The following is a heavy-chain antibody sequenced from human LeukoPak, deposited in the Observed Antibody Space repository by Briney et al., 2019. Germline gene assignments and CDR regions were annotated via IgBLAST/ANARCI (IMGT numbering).Heavy chain of an antibody. D-gene: IGHD2-2*01. CDR1: GFTFSSYA. V-gene: IGHV3-66*02. CDR2: IYSGGST. Sequence: GGSLRLSCAASGFTFSSYAMSWVRQAPGKGLEWVSVIYSGGSTYYADSVKGRFTISRDNSKNTLYLQMSSLRAEDTAVYYCARDEVYCSSTSCYPDYMDVWGKGTTVTVSS. J-gene: IGHJ6*03. CDR3: ARDEVYCSSTSCYPDYMDV.